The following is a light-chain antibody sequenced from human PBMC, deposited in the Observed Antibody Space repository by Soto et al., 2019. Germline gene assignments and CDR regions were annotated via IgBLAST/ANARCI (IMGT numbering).Light chain of an antibody. CDR1: QSVNIF. CDR3: QQYNNWPPIT. J-gene: IGKJ5*01. CDR2: GAS. V-gene: IGKV3-15*01. Sequence: EIVLTQSPGTLSLSPMEIARRCFIASQSVNIFLAWYQQKPGQAPRLLIYGASTRATGIPARFSGSGSGTEFTLTISSLQSEDFAVYYCQQYNNWPPITFGQGTRLEIK.